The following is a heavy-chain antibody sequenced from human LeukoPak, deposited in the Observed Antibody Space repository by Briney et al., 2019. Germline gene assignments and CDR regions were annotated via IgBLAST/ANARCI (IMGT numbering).Heavy chain of an antibody. V-gene: IGHV4-61*05. CDR3: ARVKVSGGFDI. D-gene: IGHD4-23*01. CDR1: GGSISSSSYY. J-gene: IGHJ3*02. CDR2: IYYSGST. Sequence: SETLSLTCTVSGGSISSSSYYWGWIRQPPGKGLEWIGYIYYSGSTNYNPSLKSRVTISVDTSKNQFSLNLTSVTAADTAVYYCARVKVSGGFDIWGQGTMVTVSS.